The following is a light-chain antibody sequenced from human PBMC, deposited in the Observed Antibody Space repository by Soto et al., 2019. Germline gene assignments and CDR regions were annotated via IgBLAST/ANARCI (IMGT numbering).Light chain of an antibody. V-gene: IGKV3D-20*02. J-gene: IGKJ4*01. CDR2: GAS. CDR1: QSVSSSY. Sequence: EIVLTQSPGTLSLSPGERATLSCRASQSVSSSYLAWYQQKPGQAPRLLIYGASTRATGIPARFSGSGSGTDFTLTISSLEPEDIAVYYCQQRSNWPLTFGGGTKV. CDR3: QQRSNWPLT.